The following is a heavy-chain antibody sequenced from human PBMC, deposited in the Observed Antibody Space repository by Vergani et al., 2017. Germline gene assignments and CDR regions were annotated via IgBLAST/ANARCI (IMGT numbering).Heavy chain of an antibody. D-gene: IGHD6-13*01. CDR2: IYYSGST. V-gene: IGHV4-30-4*08. J-gene: IGHJ6*03. CDR3: ARHKEQLVPGNYYYYDYMDV. Sequence: QVQLQESGPGLVKPSQTLSLTCTVSGGSISSGDYYWSWIRQPPGKGLEWIGYIYYSGSTYYNPSLKSRVTISVDTSKNHFSLKLNSVTAADTAVYYCARHKEQLVPGNYYYYDYMDVWGKGTTVTVSS. CDR1: GGSISSGDYY.